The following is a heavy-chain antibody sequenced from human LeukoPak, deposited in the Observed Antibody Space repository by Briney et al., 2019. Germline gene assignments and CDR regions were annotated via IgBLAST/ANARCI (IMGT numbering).Heavy chain of an antibody. V-gene: IGHV1-2*02. Sequence: SVKVSCKASGYTFTDYYMHWVRQAPGQGIEWMGWINPNSGGTKNEQKFQGRVTMTRDTSITTAYMELSSLRSDDTAVYYCVRDGAFDIWGQGTMVTVSS. CDR1: GYTFTDYY. CDR2: INPNSGGT. CDR3: VRDGAFDI. J-gene: IGHJ3*02.